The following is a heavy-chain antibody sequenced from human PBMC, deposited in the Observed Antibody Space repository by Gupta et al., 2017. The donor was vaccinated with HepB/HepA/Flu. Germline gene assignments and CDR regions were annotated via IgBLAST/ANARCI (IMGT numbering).Heavy chain of an antibody. D-gene: IGHD3-10*01. Sequence: QVQLVESGGGVVQPGRSLRLSCAASGFIFSSYGMHWVRQAPGKGLEWVTVISFDGSDKHYTDSVKGRFTISRDNSRNTLYLQMNSLRAEDTAVYYCAKARVDYYKYYNGMDVWGQGTTVTVSS. CDR3: AKARVDYYKYYNGMDV. CDR1: GFIFSSYG. V-gene: IGHV3-30*18. J-gene: IGHJ6*02. CDR2: ISFDGSDK.